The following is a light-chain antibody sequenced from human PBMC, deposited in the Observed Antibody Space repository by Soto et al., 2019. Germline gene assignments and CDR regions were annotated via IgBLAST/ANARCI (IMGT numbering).Light chain of an antibody. V-gene: IGLV3-1*01. CDR1: KLGDKY. CDR2: QDS. CDR3: QAWDSSTAVV. Sequence: SYELTQPPSVSVSPGQTVSITFSGDKLGDKYACWYQQKPGQSPVLVIYQDSKRPSGIPERFSGSNSGNTATLTISGTQAMDEADYYCQAWDSSTAVVFGGGTKLTVL. J-gene: IGLJ2*01.